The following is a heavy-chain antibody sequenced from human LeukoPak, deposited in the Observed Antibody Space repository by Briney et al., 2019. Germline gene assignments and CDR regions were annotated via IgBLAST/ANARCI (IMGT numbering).Heavy chain of an antibody. J-gene: IGHJ3*02. V-gene: IGHV1-69*13. CDR1: GGTFSSYA. CDR3: ARGTRISRAFDI. D-gene: IGHD3-3*02. Sequence: ASVTVSCKASGGTFSSYAISWVRQAPGQGLEWMGGIIPIFGTANYAQKFQGRVTITADESTSTAYMELSSLRSEDTAVYYCARGTRISRAFDIWGQGTMVTVSS. CDR2: IIPIFGTA.